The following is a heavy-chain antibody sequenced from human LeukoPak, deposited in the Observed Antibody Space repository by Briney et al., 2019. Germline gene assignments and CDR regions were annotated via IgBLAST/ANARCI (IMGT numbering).Heavy chain of an antibody. CDR3: ARDNDLRPIVGATTFPNEFDY. J-gene: IGHJ4*02. CDR2: INPSTGGT. V-gene: IGHV1-2*06. CDR1: GYTFTGYY. D-gene: IGHD1-26*01. Sequence: ASVKVSCKPSGYTFTGYYLHWVRHAPGQGLEWMGRINPSTGGTNYAQNFQGRVTMTRDASISTAYMELSRLTSDDTAVYYCARDNDLRPIVGATTFPNEFDYWGQGTLVTVSS.